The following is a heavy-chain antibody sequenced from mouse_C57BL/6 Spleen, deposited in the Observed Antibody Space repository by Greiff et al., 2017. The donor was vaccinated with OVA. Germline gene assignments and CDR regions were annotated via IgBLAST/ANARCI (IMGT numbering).Heavy chain of an antibody. CDR1: GYTFTSYW. Sequence: QVQLQQSGAELVKPGASVKLSCKASGYTFTSYWMHWVKQRPGQGLEWIGMIHPNSGSTNYNEKFKSKATLTVDKSSSTAYMQLSSLTSEDSAVYYCARDYSYAMDYWGQGTSVTVSS. V-gene: IGHV1-64*01. CDR3: ARDYSYAMDY. J-gene: IGHJ4*01. CDR2: IHPNSGST. D-gene: IGHD1-1*01.